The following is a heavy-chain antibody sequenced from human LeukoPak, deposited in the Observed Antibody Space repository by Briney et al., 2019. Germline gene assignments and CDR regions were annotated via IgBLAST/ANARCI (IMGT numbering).Heavy chain of an antibody. D-gene: IGHD2-15*01. CDR2: ISGRGSSI. J-gene: IGHJ4*02. CDR3: AKDIQDIVVVVAAIV. V-gene: IGHV3-23*01. CDR1: GFSFSNFA. Sequence: GGSLRLSCAASGFSFSNFATNWVRQAPGKGLEWVSTISGRGSSIYYADSVKGRFTISRDNSKNTLYLQMNSLRAEDTAVYYCAKDIQDIVVVVAAIVWGQGTLVTVSS.